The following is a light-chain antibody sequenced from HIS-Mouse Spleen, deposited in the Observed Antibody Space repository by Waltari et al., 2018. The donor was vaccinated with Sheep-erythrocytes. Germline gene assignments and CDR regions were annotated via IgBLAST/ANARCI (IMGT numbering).Light chain of an antibody. CDR1: KLGDKY. CDR3: QAWDSSTAWV. V-gene: IGLV3-1*01. CDR2: QDS. J-gene: IGLJ2*01. Sequence: SYELTQPPSVSVSPGQTASITCSGDKLGDKYACWYQQKPGQSPVLVIYQDSKRPSGIQEGFAGSNSGNTATLTISGTQAMDEADYYCQAWDSSTAWVFGGGTKLTVL.